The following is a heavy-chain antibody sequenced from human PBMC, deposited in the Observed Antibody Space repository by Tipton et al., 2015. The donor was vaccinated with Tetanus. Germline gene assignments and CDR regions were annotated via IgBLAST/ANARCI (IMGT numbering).Heavy chain of an antibody. Sequence: QSGAEVKKPGASVKVSCKASGYTFTSYYMHWVRQAPGQGLEWMGIINPSGGSTSYAQKFQGRVTMTRDTSTSTVYMELSSLRSEDTAVYYCARVFIAVAGHNWFDPWGQGTLVTVSP. D-gene: IGHD6-19*01. CDR1: GYTFTSYY. CDR3: ARVFIAVAGHNWFDP. V-gene: IGHV1-46*01. CDR2: INPSGGST. J-gene: IGHJ5*02.